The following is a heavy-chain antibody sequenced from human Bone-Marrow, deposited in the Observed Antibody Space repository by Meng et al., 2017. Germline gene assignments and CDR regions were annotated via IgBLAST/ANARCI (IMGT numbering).Heavy chain of an antibody. D-gene: IGHD3-22*01. CDR2: INSDGSST. J-gene: IGHJ4*02. CDR3: ARDPYYYDSSGYYDY. V-gene: IGHV3-74*01. Sequence: VQLVESGGGFVQAGGSLRLSCAASGFTFSSYWMHWVRQAPGKGLVWVSRINSDGSSTSYADSVKGRFTISRDNAKNTLYLQMNSLRAEDTAVYYCARDPYYYDSSGYYDYWGQGTLVTVSS. CDR1: GFTFSSYW.